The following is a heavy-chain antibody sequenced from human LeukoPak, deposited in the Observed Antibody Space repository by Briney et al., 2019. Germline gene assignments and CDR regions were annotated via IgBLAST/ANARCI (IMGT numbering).Heavy chain of an antibody. Sequence: PGGSLRLSCAASGFTVTNACMSWVRQAPGKGLEWVSAIYSGGSTYYADSVKGRFTISRDSSKNTLYLQMNSLRAEDTAVYYCARLGYYYDSSGYYYLSYWGQGTLVTVSS. CDR3: ARLGYYYDSSGYYYLSY. CDR1: GFTVTNAC. D-gene: IGHD3-22*01. J-gene: IGHJ4*02. V-gene: IGHV3-66*01. CDR2: IYSGGST.